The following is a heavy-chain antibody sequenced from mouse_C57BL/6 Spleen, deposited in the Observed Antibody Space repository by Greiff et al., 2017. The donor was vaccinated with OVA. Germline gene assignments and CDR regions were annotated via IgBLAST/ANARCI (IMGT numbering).Heavy chain of an antibody. V-gene: IGHV1-26*01. CDR1: GYTFTDYY. D-gene: IGHD1-1*01. CDR2: INPNNGGT. J-gene: IGHJ4*01. CDR3: ATSYGSSYGRIMDY. Sequence: VQLQQSGPELVKPGASVKISCKASGYTFTDYYMNWVKQSHGKSLEWIGDINPNNGGTSYNQKFKGKATLTVDKSSSTAYMELRSLTSEDSAVYYCATSYGSSYGRIMDYWGQGTSVTVSS.